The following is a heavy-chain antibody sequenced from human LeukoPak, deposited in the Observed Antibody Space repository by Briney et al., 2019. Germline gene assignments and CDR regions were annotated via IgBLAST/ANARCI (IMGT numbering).Heavy chain of an antibody. CDR1: GGSISSYY. CDR3: ARDRMVRGVIILGRRDYYYYGMDV. D-gene: IGHD3-10*01. CDR2: INHSGST. V-gene: IGHV4-34*01. Sequence: SETLSLTCTVSGGSISSYYWSWIRQPPVKGLEWIGEINHSGSTNYNPSLKSRVTISVDTSKNQFSLKLSSVTAADTAVYYCARDRMVRGVIILGRRDYYYYGMDVWGQGTTVTVSS. J-gene: IGHJ6*02.